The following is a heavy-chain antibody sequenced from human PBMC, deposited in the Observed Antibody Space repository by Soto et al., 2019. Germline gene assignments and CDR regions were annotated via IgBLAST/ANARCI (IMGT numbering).Heavy chain of an antibody. Sequence: QVQLVQSGAEVKKPGSSVKVSCKASGGTVNSYAISWVLQAPGQGLEWMGGIIPIFGTADYPQKFQGRVTITAYEYTSTAYMELSSLRSEDTAVYYCASVLELHYYYGMDVWGQGTTVTVSS. CDR1: GGTVNSYA. J-gene: IGHJ6*02. CDR2: IIPIFGTA. CDR3: ASVLELHYYYGMDV. V-gene: IGHV1-69*12. D-gene: IGHD1-7*01.